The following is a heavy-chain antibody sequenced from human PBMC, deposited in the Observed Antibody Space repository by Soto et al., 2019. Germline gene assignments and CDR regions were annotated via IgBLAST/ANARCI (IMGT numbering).Heavy chain of an antibody. CDR3: ARGSVTKRARPTHFDY. J-gene: IGHJ4*02. D-gene: IGHD4-17*01. V-gene: IGHV3-30-3*01. Sequence: QVQLVESGGGVVEPGRSLRLSCAASGFTFSSYAMHWVRQAPGKGLEWVAVISYDGSNKYYADSVKGRFTISRDNSKNTLYLQMNSLRAEDTAVYYCARGSVTKRARPTHFDYWGQGTLVTVSS. CDR1: GFTFSSYA. CDR2: ISYDGSNK.